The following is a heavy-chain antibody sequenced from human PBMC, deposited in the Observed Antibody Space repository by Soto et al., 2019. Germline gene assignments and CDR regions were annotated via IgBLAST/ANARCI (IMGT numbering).Heavy chain of an antibody. CDR2: IYYSGST. D-gene: IGHD3-3*01. J-gene: IGHJ4*02. V-gene: IGHV4-59*01. CDR1: GGAISTYY. CDR3: ARSLTIFGVVPTYFEY. Sequence: PSETLSLTCTVSGGAISTYYWSWIRQSPGKGLEWIGYIYYSGSTNYIPSLKSRLTISVDTSKNQFSLKLSSVTAADTAVYYCARSLTIFGVVPTYFEYWGQGILVTVSS.